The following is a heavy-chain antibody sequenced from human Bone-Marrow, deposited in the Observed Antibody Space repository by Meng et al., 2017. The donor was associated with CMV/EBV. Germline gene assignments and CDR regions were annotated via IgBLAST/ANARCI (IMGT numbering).Heavy chain of an antibody. CDR3: ARDRNDFWSGYSSSYYYYGMDV. D-gene: IGHD3-3*01. Sequence: GESLKISCAASGFTFSSYAMHWVRQAPGKGLEWVAVISYDGSNKYYADSVKDRFTISRDNSKNTLYLQMNSLRAEDTAVYYCARDRNDFWSGYSSSYYYYGMDVWGQGTTVTLS. J-gene: IGHJ6*02. V-gene: IGHV3-30*04. CDR1: GFTFSSYA. CDR2: ISYDGSNK.